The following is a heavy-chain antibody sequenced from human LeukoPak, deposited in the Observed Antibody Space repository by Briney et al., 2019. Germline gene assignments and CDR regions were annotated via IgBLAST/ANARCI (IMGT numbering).Heavy chain of an antibody. Sequence: SVKVSCKASGGTFSSYAISWVRQAPGQGLEWMGRIIPIFGTANYAQKFQGGVTTTTDESTSTAYMELSSLRSEDTAVYYCARDNIVVVTAILIRHAFDIWGQGTMVTVSS. CDR2: IIPIFGTA. CDR3: ARDNIVVVTAILIRHAFDI. V-gene: IGHV1-69*05. J-gene: IGHJ3*02. CDR1: GGTFSSYA. D-gene: IGHD2-21*02.